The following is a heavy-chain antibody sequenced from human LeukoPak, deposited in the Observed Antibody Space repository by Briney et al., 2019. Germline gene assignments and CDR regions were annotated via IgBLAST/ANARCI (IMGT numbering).Heavy chain of an antibody. D-gene: IGHD5-18*01. V-gene: IGHV4-39*01. Sequence: SETLSLTCTLSGDSISSSSYYWGSIRQPPGKGLEWIGTIYYSGSTYYNPSLKSRVTISVDTSKNQFSLKLTSVTAADTAVYYCARQVGYSYGRIDYWGQGTLVTVSS. CDR3: ARQVGYSYGRIDY. CDR1: GDSISSSSYY. CDR2: IYYSGST. J-gene: IGHJ4*02.